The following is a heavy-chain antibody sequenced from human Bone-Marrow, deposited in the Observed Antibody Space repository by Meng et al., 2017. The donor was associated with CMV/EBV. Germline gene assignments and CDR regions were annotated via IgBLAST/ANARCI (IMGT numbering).Heavy chain of an antibody. J-gene: IGHJ6*02. V-gene: IGHV1-2*02. D-gene: IGHD6-13*01. CDR3: ARLPGSIWYFYYYGMYV. CDR2: INPNSGGT. CDR1: GYTFTGYY. Sequence: ASVKVSCKASGYTFTGYYMHWVRQAPGQGLEWMGWINPNSGGTNYVQKFQGRVTMTRDTSISTAYMELSRLRSDDTAVYYCARLPGSIWYFYYYGMYVGGQGTTVTVSS.